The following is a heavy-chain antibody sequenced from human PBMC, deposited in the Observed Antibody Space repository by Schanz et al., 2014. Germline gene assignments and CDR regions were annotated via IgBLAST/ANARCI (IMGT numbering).Heavy chain of an antibody. J-gene: IGHJ6*02. V-gene: IGHV1-18*01. Sequence: QVQVVQSGAEVKKPGASVKVSCKASGYTFTDYGVIWVRQAPGQGLEWVGWIDPNGGATNHAQMLQGRVTITRDTTASRDNMELRSQRSEDTAGYYCARDLTGETGYVVHYYDDGMDGWGQGTTVTVSS. CDR3: ARDLTGETGYVVHYYDDGMDG. CDR2: IDPNGGAT. CDR1: GYTFTDYG. D-gene: IGHD5-12*01.